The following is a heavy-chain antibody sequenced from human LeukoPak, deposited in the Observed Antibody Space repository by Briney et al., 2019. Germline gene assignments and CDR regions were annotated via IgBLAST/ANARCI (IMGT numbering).Heavy chain of an antibody. D-gene: IGHD5-24*01. V-gene: IGHV1-18*01. CDR3: ARGRWLQQNTLIFDY. CDR1: GYTFTSYG. J-gene: IGHJ4*02. CDR2: ISAYNGNT. Sequence: ASVKVSCKASGYTFTSYGISWVRQAPGQGLEWMGWISAYNGNTNYAQKLQGRVTITRNTSISTAYMELSSLRSEDTAVYYCARGRWLQQNTLIFDYWGQGTLVTVSS.